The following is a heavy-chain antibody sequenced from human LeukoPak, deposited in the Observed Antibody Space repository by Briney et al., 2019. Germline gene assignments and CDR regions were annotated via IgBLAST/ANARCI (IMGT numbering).Heavy chain of an antibody. Sequence: ASVKVSCKVSGYTLTELSMHWVRQAPGNGREWMGGFDPEDGETIYAQKFQGRVTMTEDTSTDTAYMELSSLRSEDTAVYYCARDVRQQLLEGGFDNWGQGTLVTVSS. D-gene: IGHD6-13*01. J-gene: IGHJ4*02. CDR1: GYTLTELS. CDR3: ARDVRQQLLEGGFDN. CDR2: FDPEDGET. V-gene: IGHV1-24*01.